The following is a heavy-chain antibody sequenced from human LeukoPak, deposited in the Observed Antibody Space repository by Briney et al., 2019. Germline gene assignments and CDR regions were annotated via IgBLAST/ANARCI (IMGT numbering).Heavy chain of an antibody. J-gene: IGHJ4*02. V-gene: IGHV3-30*18. CDR2: ISYDGSKK. Sequence: GGSLTLSCAASGFTFSSYGMHWVRQAPGKGLEWVAVISYDGSKKYYADSVKGRFTISRDNSKNTLYLQMNSLRAEDTAVYYCAKDPNRLRAGGSGWYYFDDWGQGTLVTVSS. D-gene: IGHD6-19*01. CDR3: AKDPNRLRAGGSGWYYFDD. CDR1: GFTFSSYG.